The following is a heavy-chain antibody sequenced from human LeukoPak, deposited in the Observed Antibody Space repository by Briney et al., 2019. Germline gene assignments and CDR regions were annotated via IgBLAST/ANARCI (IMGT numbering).Heavy chain of an antibody. D-gene: IGHD6-13*01. CDR2: IYPGDSDT. CDR3: ARGFGSTWLEY. V-gene: IGHV5-51*01. CDR1: GYRFNNYW. Sequence: GESLKISCQGSGYRFNNYWIGWVRQMPGKGLEWMGIIYPGDSDTRYSPSFQGQVTISADKSLTTAYLQWSSLKASDTAMYYCARGFGSTWLEYWGQGTLVTVSS. J-gene: IGHJ1*01.